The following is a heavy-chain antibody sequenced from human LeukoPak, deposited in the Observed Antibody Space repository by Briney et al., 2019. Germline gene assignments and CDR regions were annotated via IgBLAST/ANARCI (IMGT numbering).Heavy chain of an antibody. Sequence: GGSLRLSCAASGFSFSTYWMHWVRQGPGKGLVWVSRVESDGSTTTYADSVKGRFTISRDNAKNTLYLQMNSLRAEDTAVYYCARSQGVAISYWGQGTLVTVSS. CDR3: ARSQGVAISY. J-gene: IGHJ4*02. CDR1: GFSFSTYW. CDR2: VESDGSTT. V-gene: IGHV3-74*01. D-gene: IGHD3-3*01.